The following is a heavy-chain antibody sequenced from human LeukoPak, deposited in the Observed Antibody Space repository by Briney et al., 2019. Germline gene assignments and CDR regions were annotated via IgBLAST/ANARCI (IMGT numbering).Heavy chain of an antibody. CDR1: GYTFTSYD. CDR2: MNPKSGNT. CDR3: ARVWGAIDY. J-gene: IGHJ4*02. V-gene: IGHV1-8*01. Sequence: ASVKVSCKASGYTFTSYDINWVRQATGQGLEWMGWMNPKSGNTGSAQRFQGRVTMTRDTSISTAYMELSSLRSEDTAVYYCARVWGAIDYWGQGTLVTVSS. D-gene: IGHD1-26*01.